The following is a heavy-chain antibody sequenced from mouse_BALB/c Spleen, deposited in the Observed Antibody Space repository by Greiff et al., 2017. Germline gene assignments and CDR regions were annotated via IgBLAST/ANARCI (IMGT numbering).Heavy chain of an antibody. CDR1: GYTFTSYW. Sequence: EVQLQQPGAELVRPGASVKLSCKASGYTFTSYWMNWVKQRPEQGLEWIGRIDPANGNTKYEPKFKGMAAITADTTSNTAYLQLSSLTSEDTAVYYCAREYGSSGDGWGEGTTVTVSS. V-gene: IGHV14-1*02. CDR2: IDPANGNT. CDR3: AREYGSSGDG. J-gene: IGHJ1*01. D-gene: IGHD1-1*01.